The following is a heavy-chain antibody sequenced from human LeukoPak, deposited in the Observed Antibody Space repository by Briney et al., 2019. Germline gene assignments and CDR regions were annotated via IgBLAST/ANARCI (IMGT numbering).Heavy chain of an antibody. CDR3: ARDGGCSSGGYCRRNYFDY. CDR1: GYTFTNYF. V-gene: IGHV1-46*01. D-gene: IGHD2-15*01. Sequence: ASVKVSCKPSGYTFTNYFIHWVRQAPGQGLEWMGMINPSDGSTDYAQKFQGRVTMTRDTSTTTVYMEMNSLRSEDTAIYYCARDGGCSSGGYCRRNYFDYSGQGTLVTVSS. CDR2: INPSDGST. J-gene: IGHJ4*02.